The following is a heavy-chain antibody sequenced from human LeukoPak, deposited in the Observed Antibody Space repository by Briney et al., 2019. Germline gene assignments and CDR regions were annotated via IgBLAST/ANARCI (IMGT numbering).Heavy chain of an antibody. CDR1: GYIFTNFG. CDR3: AGGWEPYDYWFDP. CDR2: ISGYNGNT. D-gene: IGHD5-12*01. V-gene: IGHV1-18*01. J-gene: IGHJ5*02. Sequence: GASVKVSCKASGYIFTNFGISWVRQARGQGLEWMGWISGYNGNTKYVQKFQGRVTMTRDTSISTAYMELSGLRSDDTAIYYCAGGWEPYDYWFDPWGQGTLVTVSS.